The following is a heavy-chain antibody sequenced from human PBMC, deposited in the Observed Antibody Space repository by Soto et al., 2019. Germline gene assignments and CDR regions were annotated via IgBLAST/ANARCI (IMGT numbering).Heavy chain of an antibody. V-gene: IGHV3-15*01. Sequence: GGSLRLSCAASGFTFSNAWMSWVRQAPGKGLEWVGRIKSKTDGGTTDYAAPVKGRFTISRDDSKNTLYLQMNSLKTEDTAVYYCTTDTLEGYYDILTGYYKPLRFDYWGQGTLVTVSS. CDR1: GFTFSNAW. J-gene: IGHJ4*02. CDR3: TTDTLEGYYDILTGYYKPLRFDY. D-gene: IGHD3-9*01. CDR2: IKSKTDGGTT.